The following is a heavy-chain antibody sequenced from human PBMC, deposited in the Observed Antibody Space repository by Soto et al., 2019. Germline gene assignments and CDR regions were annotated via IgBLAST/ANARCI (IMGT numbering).Heavy chain of an antibody. CDR3: AIFEEPATIFD. V-gene: IGHV4-59*01. Sequence: SETLSLTCTVSGGSISSYYWSWIRQPPGKGLEWIGYIYYSGSTNYNPSLKSRVTISVDTSKNQFSLKLSSVTAADTAVYYCAIFEEPATIFDWGQGTLVTVSS. D-gene: IGHD5-12*01. CDR1: GGSISSYY. CDR2: IYYSGST. J-gene: IGHJ4*02.